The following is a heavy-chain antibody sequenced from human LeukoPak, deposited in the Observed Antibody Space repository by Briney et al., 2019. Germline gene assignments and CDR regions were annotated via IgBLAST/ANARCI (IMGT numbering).Heavy chain of an antibody. D-gene: IGHD3-10*01. CDR2: INHSGSI. Sequence: PSETLSLTCAVYGGSFSGYYWSWIRQPPGKGLEWIGEINHSGSINYNPSLKSRVTISVDTSKNQFSLKLSSVTAADTAVYYCARGPRDYGSGSYYFDYWGQGTLVTVSS. V-gene: IGHV4-34*01. CDR1: GGSFSGYY. CDR3: ARGPRDYGSGSYYFDY. J-gene: IGHJ4*02.